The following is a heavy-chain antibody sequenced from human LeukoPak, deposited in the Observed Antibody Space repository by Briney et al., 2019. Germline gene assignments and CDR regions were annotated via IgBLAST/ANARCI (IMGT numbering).Heavy chain of an antibody. J-gene: IGHJ5*02. V-gene: IGHV4-4*07. CDR3: ARDTPPAGFDP. Sequence: SETLSLTCSVSGGSISYKYWSWIRQPAGKGLEGIGRIYSSGATNYNPSLKSRVTMSIHTSKNQFFLRLSSVTAADTAVYYCARDTPPAGFDPWGQGTLVTVSS. CDR1: GGSISYKY. CDR2: IYSSGAT. D-gene: IGHD2-15*01.